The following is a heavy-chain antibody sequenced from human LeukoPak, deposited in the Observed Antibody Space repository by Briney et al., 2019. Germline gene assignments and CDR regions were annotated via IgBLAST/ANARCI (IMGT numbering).Heavy chain of an antibody. D-gene: IGHD6-13*01. Sequence: QTGGSLRLSCAASGFTFSSYAVSWVRQAPGKGLEWVSAISGSGGSTYYADSVTGRFTISRNNSKNTLYLQMNSLRAEDTAVYYCAKDHGRPSIAAAADYWGQGTLVTVSS. CDR1: GFTFSSYA. CDR3: AKDHGRPSIAAAADY. V-gene: IGHV3-23*01. CDR2: ISGSGGST. J-gene: IGHJ4*02.